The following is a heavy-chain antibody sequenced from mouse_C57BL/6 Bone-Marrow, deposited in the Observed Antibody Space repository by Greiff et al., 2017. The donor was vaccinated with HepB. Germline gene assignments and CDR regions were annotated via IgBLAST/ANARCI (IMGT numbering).Heavy chain of an antibody. CDR3: TRDRDYYSNYYAMDY. D-gene: IGHD2-5*01. Sequence: EVQRVESGEGLVKPGGSLKLSCAASGFTFSSYAMSWVRQTPEKRLEWVAYISSGGDYIYYADTVKGRFTISRDNARNTLYLQMSSLKSEDTAMYYCTRDRDYYSNYYAMDYWGQGTSVTVSS. CDR2: ISSGGDYI. V-gene: IGHV5-9-1*02. CDR1: GFTFSSYA. J-gene: IGHJ4*01.